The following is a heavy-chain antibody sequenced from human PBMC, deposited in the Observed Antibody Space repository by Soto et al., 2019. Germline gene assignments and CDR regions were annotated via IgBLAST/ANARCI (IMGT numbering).Heavy chain of an antibody. V-gene: IGHV4-30-4*01. CDR3: ARGERITIFGVVPNWFDP. Sequence: PSETLSLTCTVSGGSISSGDYYWSWIRQPPGKGMEWIGYIYYSGSTYYNPSLKSRVTISVDTSKNQFSLKLSSVTAADTAVYYCARGERITIFGVVPNWFDPWGQGTLVTVSS. CDR2: IYYSGST. CDR1: GGSISSGDYY. J-gene: IGHJ5*02. D-gene: IGHD3-3*01.